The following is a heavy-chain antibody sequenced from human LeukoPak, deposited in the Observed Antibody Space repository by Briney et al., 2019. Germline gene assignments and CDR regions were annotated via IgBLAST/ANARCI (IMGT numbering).Heavy chain of an antibody. D-gene: IGHD4-23*01. CDR3: ARTVVTPVYYYMDV. Sequence: ASVKVSCKASGYTFTGYYMHWVRPAPGQGLAWMRWINPNSGGTNYAQKFQGRVTMTRDTSISTAYMELSWLRSDDTAVYYCARTVVTPVYYYMDVWGKGTTVTVSS. V-gene: IGHV1-2*02. J-gene: IGHJ6*03. CDR1: GYTFTGYY. CDR2: INPNSGGT.